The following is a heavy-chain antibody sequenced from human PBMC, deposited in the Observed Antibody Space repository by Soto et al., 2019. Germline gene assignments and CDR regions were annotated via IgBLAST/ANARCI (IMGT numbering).Heavy chain of an antibody. D-gene: IGHD2-2*01. V-gene: IGHV1-2*04. J-gene: IGHJ6*02. Sequence: GASVKVSCKASGYTFTGYYMHWVRQAPGQGLEWMGWINPNSGGTNYAQKFQGWATMTRDTSISTAYMELSRLRSDDTAVYYCARAGDIVVVPAASGLRKYYYYGMDVWGQGTTVTVSS. CDR3: ARAGDIVVVPAASGLRKYYYYGMDV. CDR2: INPNSGGT. CDR1: GYTFTGYY.